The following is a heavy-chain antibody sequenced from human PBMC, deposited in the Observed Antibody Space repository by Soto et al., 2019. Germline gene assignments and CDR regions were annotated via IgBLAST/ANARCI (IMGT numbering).Heavy chain of an antibody. CDR2: MNPNSDNT. CDR3: AMNLYGDTVDC. D-gene: IGHD4-17*01. J-gene: IGHJ4*02. Sequence: QVQLVQSGAEVKKPGASVKVSCKASGYTFTSYDINWVRQATGQGLEWMGWMNPNSDNTGYAQKLQGRVTMTRNTSISTAYMELSSLRSEDTAVYYCAMNLYGDTVDCGGKETLVHVSS. CDR1: GYTFTSYD. V-gene: IGHV1-8*01.